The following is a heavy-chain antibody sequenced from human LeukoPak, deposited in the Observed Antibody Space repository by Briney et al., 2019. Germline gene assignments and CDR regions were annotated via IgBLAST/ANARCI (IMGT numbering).Heavy chain of an antibody. CDR2: ISGSGETT. D-gene: IGHD2-8*01. V-gene: IGHV3-23*01. J-gene: IGHJ4*02. CDR1: GDSINSNNYY. CDR3: AKTNGYFDQ. Sequence: ETLSLTCTVSGDSINSNNYYWAWIRQPPGKGLEWVSAISGSGETTYYSDSVKGRFTISRDNSKNTLFLQMNSLRVEDAAMYYCAKTNGYFDQWGQGTLVAVSS.